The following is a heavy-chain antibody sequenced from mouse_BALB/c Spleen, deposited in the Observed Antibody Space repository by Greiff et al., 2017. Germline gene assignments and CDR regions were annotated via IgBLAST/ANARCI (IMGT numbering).Heavy chain of an antibody. V-gene: IGHV1-7*01. CDR2: INPSTGYT. Sequence: VQLQQSGAELAKPGASVKMSCKASGYTFTSYWMHWVKQRPGQGLEWIGYINPSTGYTEYNQKFKDKATLTADKSSSTAYMQLSSLTSEDSAVYYCARGGDSSGYGGYAMDYWGQGTSVTVSS. CDR3: ARGGDSSGYGGYAMDY. D-gene: IGHD3-2*01. J-gene: IGHJ4*01. CDR1: GYTFTSYW.